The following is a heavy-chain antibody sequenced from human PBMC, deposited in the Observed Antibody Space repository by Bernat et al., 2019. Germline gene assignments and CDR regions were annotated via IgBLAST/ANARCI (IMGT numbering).Heavy chain of an antibody. V-gene: IGHV4-39*01. Sequence: QLQLQESGPGLVKPSETLSLTSSVSSGSISSSSYYWGWIRQPPGKGLEWIGSIYYSGVTYHNPSLKSRVTISVDTSKNQFSLKLSSVTAADTAVYYCARQGVTTVVTGFDYWGQGTLVTVSS. CDR1: SGSISSSSYY. D-gene: IGHD4-23*01. CDR3: ARQGVTTVVTGFDY. J-gene: IGHJ4*02. CDR2: IYYSGVT.